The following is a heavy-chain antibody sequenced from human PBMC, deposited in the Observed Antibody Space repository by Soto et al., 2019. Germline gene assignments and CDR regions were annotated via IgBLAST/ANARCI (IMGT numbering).Heavy chain of an antibody. CDR2: TYYRSKWYN. CDR1: GDSVSSNSAA. D-gene: IGHD6-19*01. V-gene: IGHV6-1*01. CDR3: ARDQHSSGWYEGLGAFDI. Sequence: PSETLSLTCAISGDSVSSNSAAWNWIRQSPSRGLEWLGRTYYRSKWYNDYAVSVKSRITINPDTSKNQFSLQLNSVTPEDTAVYYCARDQHSSGWYEGLGAFDIWGQGTIVTVSS. J-gene: IGHJ3*02.